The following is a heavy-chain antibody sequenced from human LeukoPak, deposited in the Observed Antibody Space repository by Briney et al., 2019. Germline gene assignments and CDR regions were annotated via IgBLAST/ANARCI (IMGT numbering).Heavy chain of an antibody. Sequence: PSETLSLTCTVSGGSISSSSYYWGWIRQPPGKGLEWIGSIYYSGSTYYNPSLKSRVTISVDTSKNQFSLKLSSVTAADTAVYYCAREPYCSSTSCYSNNWFDPWGQGTLATVSS. CDR1: GGSISSSSYY. CDR3: AREPYCSSTSCYSNNWFDP. J-gene: IGHJ5*02. D-gene: IGHD2-2*01. CDR2: IYYSGST. V-gene: IGHV4-39*07.